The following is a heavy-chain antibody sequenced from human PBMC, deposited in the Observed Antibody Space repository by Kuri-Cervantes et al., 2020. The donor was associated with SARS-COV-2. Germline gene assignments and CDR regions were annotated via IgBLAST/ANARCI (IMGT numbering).Heavy chain of an antibody. J-gene: IGHJ5*02. Sequence: SETLSLTCAVYGGSFSGYYWSWIRRPPGKGLEWIGEINHSGSTNYNPSLKSRVTISVDTSKNQFSLKLSSMTAADTAVYYCARVKGIVLIDWFDPWGQGTLVTVSS. D-gene: IGHD2-8*01. CDR1: GGSFSGYY. V-gene: IGHV4-34*01. CDR2: INHSGST. CDR3: ARVKGIVLIDWFDP.